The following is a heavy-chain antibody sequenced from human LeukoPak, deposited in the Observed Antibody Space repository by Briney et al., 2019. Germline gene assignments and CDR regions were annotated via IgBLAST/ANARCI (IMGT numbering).Heavy chain of an antibody. CDR1: GYTFMSYD. V-gene: IGHV1-8*01. D-gene: IGHD3/OR15-3a*01. J-gene: IGHJ6*03. CDR2: MNPNSPNT. CDR3: ARALSWTTESYYYMDV. Sequence: ASVKVSCKTSGYTFMSYDINWVRQATGQGLEWMGWMNPNSPNTGYGQRFQGRVTMTMNTSMSTAYMELSSLRSEDTAVYYCARALSWTTESYYYMDVWGKGTTVTVSS.